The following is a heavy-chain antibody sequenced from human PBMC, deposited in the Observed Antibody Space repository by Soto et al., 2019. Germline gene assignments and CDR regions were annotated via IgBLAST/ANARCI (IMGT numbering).Heavy chain of an antibody. Sequence: ASVKVSCKASGYTLTTFFMHWVRQAPGQGLECMGVLNPGYHAGRSTTYAQKFQGRVTMTTDTSTSTVYMELSRLRSDDTAVYYFAREPYDFWSGYSHYYYGMDVWGQGTTVTVSS. CDR2: LNPGYHAGRST. CDR1: GYTLTTFF. D-gene: IGHD3-3*01. J-gene: IGHJ6*02. V-gene: IGHV1-46*01. CDR3: AREPYDFWSGYSHYYYGMDV.